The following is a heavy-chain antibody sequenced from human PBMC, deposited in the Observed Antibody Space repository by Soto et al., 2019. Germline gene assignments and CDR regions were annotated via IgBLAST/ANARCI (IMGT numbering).Heavy chain of an antibody. V-gene: IGHV4-31*03. J-gene: IGHJ5*02. Sequence: LTLTCSVSGGSISSTNYYWSWIRQHPGRGLEWIGYIYYNGNTYYNPSLKSRVTISVDTSKNQFSLKLSSVTAADTAVYYCAGGNSSRWYWFDPWGQGTLVTVSS. D-gene: IGHD6-13*01. CDR2: IYYNGNT. CDR3: AGGNSSRWYWFDP. CDR1: GGSISSTNYY.